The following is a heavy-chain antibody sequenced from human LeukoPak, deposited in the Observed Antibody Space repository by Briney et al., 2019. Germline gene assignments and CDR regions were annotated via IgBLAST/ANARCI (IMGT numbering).Heavy chain of an antibody. Sequence: PGGSLRLSCSASGFTFSTYAMQWVRQAPGKGLEYVSAISSNGGSTYYADSVKGRFTISRDNSKNTLYLQMSSLRAEDTAVYYCVKGAGAARPLDYWGQGTLVTVSS. V-gene: IGHV3-64D*06. J-gene: IGHJ4*02. CDR3: VKGAGAARPLDY. D-gene: IGHD6-6*01. CDR2: ISSNGGST. CDR1: GFTFSTYA.